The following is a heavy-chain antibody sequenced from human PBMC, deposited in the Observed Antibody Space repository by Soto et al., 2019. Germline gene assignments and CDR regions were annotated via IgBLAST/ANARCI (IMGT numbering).Heavy chain of an antibody. CDR2: LHSGGDT. D-gene: IGHD3-22*01. Sequence: GESLKISCVASGIPVSSNYMTWVRQAPGKGLEWVSVLHSGGDTYYANSVKGRFTISRHDSTNTVFLQMNSLTAEDTAVYYCARDLYYYDSSGYYEDAFDIWGQGTMVTVSS. CDR1: GIPVSSNY. V-gene: IGHV3-53*04. CDR3: ARDLYYYDSSGYYEDAFDI. J-gene: IGHJ3*02.